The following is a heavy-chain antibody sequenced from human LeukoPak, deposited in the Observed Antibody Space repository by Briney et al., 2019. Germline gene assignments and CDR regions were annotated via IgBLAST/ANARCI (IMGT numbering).Heavy chain of an antibody. Sequence: GGSLRLSCAASGFTFSSYVMSWVRQAPGKGLEWVSDISGSGGSTYYEDSVKGRFTISRENYKNTLYLQMNSLRAEDTAVYYCAKGQMNGFHHAADYWGQGTLVTVSS. D-gene: IGHD3-9*01. V-gene: IGHV3-23*01. CDR2: ISGSGGST. J-gene: IGHJ4*02. CDR3: AKGQMNGFHHAADY. CDR1: GFTFSSYV.